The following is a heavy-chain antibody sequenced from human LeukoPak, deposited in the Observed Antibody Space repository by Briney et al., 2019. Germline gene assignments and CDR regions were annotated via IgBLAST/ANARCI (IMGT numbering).Heavy chain of an antibody. CDR2: ISGSGGST. CDR1: GFTFSNYG. Sequence: PGGSLRLSCAASGFTFSNYGMSWVRQAPGKGLEWISGISGSGGSTYHADSVKGRFTISRDNSKNTLYLQMNSLRAEDTALYYCARASIADSSSWYRLDYYYYYMDVWGKGTTVTVSS. D-gene: IGHD6-13*01. CDR3: ARASIADSSSWYRLDYYYYYMDV. J-gene: IGHJ6*03. V-gene: IGHV3-23*01.